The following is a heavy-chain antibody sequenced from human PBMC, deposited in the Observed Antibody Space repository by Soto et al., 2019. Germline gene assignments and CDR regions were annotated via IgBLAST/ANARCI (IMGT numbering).Heavy chain of an antibody. CDR1: GFTFGDYA. Sequence: PGGSLRLSCTASGFTFGDYAMSWVRQAPGKGLQWVGFIRSKAYGGTTEYAASVKGRFAISRDDSKSIAYLQMDSLKTEDTAVYYCSRLDIVVVPAASGDYYFYYGMDVWGQGTTVTVSS. CDR3: SRLDIVVVPAASGDYYFYYGMDV. D-gene: IGHD2-2*01. V-gene: IGHV3-49*04. CDR2: IRSKAYGGTT. J-gene: IGHJ6*02.